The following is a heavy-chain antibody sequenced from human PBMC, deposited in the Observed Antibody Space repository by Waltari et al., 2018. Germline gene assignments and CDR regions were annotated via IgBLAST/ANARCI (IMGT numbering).Heavy chain of an antibody. CDR2: IHPSGGGT. D-gene: IGHD3-10*01. CDR3: ARAGTTLIWGVAE. J-gene: IGHJ4*02. CDR1: GYTFTDYS. V-gene: IGHV1-46*01. Sequence: QVQLVQSGAEVKRPGASVKVSCKASGYTFTDYSMHWVRQAPGQGLEWMGRIHPSGGGTTYTQKFQDRVTMTRDTATNTVYMELSSLRSEDTAVYYCARAGTTLIWGVAEWGQGTLVTVSS.